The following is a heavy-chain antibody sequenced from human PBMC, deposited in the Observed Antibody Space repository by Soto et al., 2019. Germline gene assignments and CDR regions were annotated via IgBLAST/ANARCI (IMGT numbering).Heavy chain of an antibody. Sequence: GSLRLSCPASVFTFDDYTMHWVRQAPGKGLEWVSLISWDGGSTYYADSVKGRFTISRDNSKNSLYLQMNSLRTEDTALYYCAKAEPTRSDAFDIWGQGTMVTVSS. J-gene: IGHJ3*02. CDR1: VFTFDDYT. CDR2: ISWDGGST. CDR3: AKAEPTRSDAFDI. V-gene: IGHV3-43*01. D-gene: IGHD1-1*01.